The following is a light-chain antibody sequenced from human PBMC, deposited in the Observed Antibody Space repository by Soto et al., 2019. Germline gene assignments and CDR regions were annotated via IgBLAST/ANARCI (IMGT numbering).Light chain of an antibody. CDR2: KAS. CDR1: QTISSW. Sequence: DIQMTQSPSTLSASVGDRVTITCRASQTISSWLAWYQQKPGKAPKLLIYKASTLKSGVPSRFSGSGSGTEFTLTISSLQTDDFATYYCQHYNSYPEAFGQGTKVDIK. J-gene: IGKJ1*01. V-gene: IGKV1-5*03. CDR3: QHYNSYPEA.